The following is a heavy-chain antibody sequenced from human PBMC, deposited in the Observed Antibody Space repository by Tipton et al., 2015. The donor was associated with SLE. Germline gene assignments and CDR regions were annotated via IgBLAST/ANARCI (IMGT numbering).Heavy chain of an antibody. J-gene: IGHJ3*02. V-gene: IGHV3-43*01. Sequence: LEWVSLISWDGGSTYYADSVKGRFTISRDNSKNSLYLQMNSLRTEDTALYYCAKDETALYAFDIWGQGTMVTVSS. CDR2: ISWDGGST. D-gene: IGHD5-18*01. CDR3: AKDETALYAFDI.